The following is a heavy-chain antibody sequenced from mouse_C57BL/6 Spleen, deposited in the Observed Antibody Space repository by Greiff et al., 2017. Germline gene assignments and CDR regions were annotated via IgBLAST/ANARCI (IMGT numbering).Heavy chain of an antibody. D-gene: IGHD1-1*01. V-gene: IGHV3-6*01. CDR1: GYSITSGYY. Sequence: DVQLQESGPGLVKPSQSLSLTCSVTGYSITSGYYWNWIRQFPGNKLEWMGYISYDGSNNYNPSLKNRISITRDTSKNQFFLKLNSVTTEDTATYYCARDGYGSSRGFAYWGQGTLVTVSA. CDR3: ARDGYGSSRGFAY. J-gene: IGHJ3*01. CDR2: ISYDGSN.